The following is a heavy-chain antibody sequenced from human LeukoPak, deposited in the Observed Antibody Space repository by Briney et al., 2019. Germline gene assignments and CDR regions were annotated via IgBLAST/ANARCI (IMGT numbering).Heavy chain of an antibody. CDR2: INPNSGGT. CDR3: ARGRRVRGNYYYYMDV. CDR1: GYTFTGYY. V-gene: IGHV1-2*02. D-gene: IGHD3-10*01. J-gene: IGHJ6*03. Sequence: ASVKVSCKASGYTFTGYYMHWVRQAPGQGLEWMGWINPNSGGTNYAQKFQGRVTMTRDTSISTAYMELSRLRSDDTAVYYCARGRRVRGNYYYYMDVWGKGTTVTISS.